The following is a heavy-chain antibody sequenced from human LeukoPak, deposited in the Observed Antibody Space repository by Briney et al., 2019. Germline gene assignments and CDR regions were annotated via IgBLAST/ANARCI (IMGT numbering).Heavy chain of an antibody. J-gene: IGHJ6*03. CDR1: GFAFSTYSTYF. Sequence: PGRSLRLSCAASGFAFSTYSTYFMSWVRQAPGKGLEWVSTISRHGDITYYADSVKGRFIISRDSSKNALFLQMNSLTAEDTAVYYCAKVATYHYFYMDVWGTGTTVTVSS. V-gene: IGHV3-23*01. CDR2: ISRHGDIT. CDR3: AKVATYHYFYMDV.